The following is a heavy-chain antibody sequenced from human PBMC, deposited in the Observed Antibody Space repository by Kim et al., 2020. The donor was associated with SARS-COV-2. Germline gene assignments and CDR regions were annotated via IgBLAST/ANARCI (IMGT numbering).Heavy chain of an antibody. Sequence: ASVKVSCKASGYTFTGYYMHWVRQAPGQGLEWMGWINPNSGGTNYAQKFQGRVTMTRDTSISTAYMELSRMRSDDTAVYYCARTSSSWYDFHYYGMDVWGQGTTVTVSS. CDR1: GYTFTGYY. D-gene: IGHD6-13*01. J-gene: IGHJ6*02. CDR3: ARTSSSWYDFHYYGMDV. V-gene: IGHV1-2*02. CDR2: INPNSGGT.